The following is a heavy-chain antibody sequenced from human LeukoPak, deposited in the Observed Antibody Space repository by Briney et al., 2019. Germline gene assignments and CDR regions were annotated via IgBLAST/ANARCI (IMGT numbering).Heavy chain of an antibody. D-gene: IGHD6-25*01. J-gene: IGHJ4*02. CDR2: ISYDGSNK. Sequence: PGGSLRLSCAASGFTFSSYGMHWVRQAPGKGLEGVAVISYDGSNKYYADSVKGRFTISRDNSKNTLYLQMNSLRAEDTAVYYCSYSSAFDYWGQGTLVTVSS. CDR3: SYSSAFDY. V-gene: IGHV3-30*03. CDR1: GFTFSSYG.